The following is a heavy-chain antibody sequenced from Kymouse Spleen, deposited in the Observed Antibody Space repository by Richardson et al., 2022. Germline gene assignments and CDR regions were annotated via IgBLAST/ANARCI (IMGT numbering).Heavy chain of an antibody. J-gene: IGHJ2*01. CDR3: ARLRSYWYFDL. V-gene: IGHV4-39*01. D-gene: IGHD4-17*01,IGHD4-23*01. CDR1: GGSISSSSYY. Sequence: QLQLQESGPGLVKPSETLSLTCTVSGGSISSSSYYWGWIRQPPGKGLEWIGSIYYSGSTYYNPSLKSRVTISVDTSKNQFSLKLSSVTAADTAVYYCARLRSYWYFDLWGRGTLVTVSS. CDR2: IYYSGST.